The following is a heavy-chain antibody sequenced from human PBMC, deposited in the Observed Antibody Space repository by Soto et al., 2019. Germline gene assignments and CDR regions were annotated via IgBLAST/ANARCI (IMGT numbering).Heavy chain of an antibody. CDR2: VRPGGDVS. J-gene: IGHJ3*01. D-gene: IGHD2-2*02. CDR1: GFTFSSFV. CDR3: VRIAIPATTIWGVFDD. V-gene: IGHV3-23*01. Sequence: GGSLRLSCAASGFTFSSFVMHWVRQAPGKGLEWVSTVRPGGDVSHYADSVKGRFTISRDNSRRTLHLQMDSLRADDAAVYFCVRIAIPATTIWGVFDDWGQGTVVTVSS.